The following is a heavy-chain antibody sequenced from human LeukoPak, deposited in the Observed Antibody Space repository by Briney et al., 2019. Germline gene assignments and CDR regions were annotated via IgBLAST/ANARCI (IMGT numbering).Heavy chain of an antibody. CDR1: GFTVSSNY. CDR2: IYSGGST. V-gene: IGHV3-66*01. CDR3: AKDPLYSSSWSDAFDY. D-gene: IGHD6-13*01. J-gene: IGHJ4*02. Sequence: GGSLRLSCAASGFTVSSNYMSWVRQAPGKGLEWVSVIYSGGSTYYADSVKGRFTISRDNSKNTLYLQMNSLRAEDTAVYYCAKDPLYSSSWSDAFDYWGQGTLVTVSS.